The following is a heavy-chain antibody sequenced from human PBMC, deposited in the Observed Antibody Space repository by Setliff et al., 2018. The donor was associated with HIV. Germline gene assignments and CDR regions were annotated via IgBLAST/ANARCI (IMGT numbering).Heavy chain of an antibody. J-gene: IGHJ5*02. CDR2: MNPNSGNT. V-gene: IGHV1-8*02. Sequence: GASVKVSCKASGYTFNNYYMHWVRQAPGQGLEWMGWMNPNSGNTGYAQKFQGRVTMTRNTSISTAYMELSSLRSEDTAVYYCALSEYCSGGSCSRKNWFALWGQGTLVTVSS. CDR1: GYTFNNYY. CDR3: ALSEYCSGGSCSRKNWFAL. D-gene: IGHD2-15*01.